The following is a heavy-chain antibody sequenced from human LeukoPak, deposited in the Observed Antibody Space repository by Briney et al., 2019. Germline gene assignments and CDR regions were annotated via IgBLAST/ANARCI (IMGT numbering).Heavy chain of an antibody. D-gene: IGHD3-10*01. CDR2: ISYGGSNK. V-gene: IGHV3-30*18. J-gene: IGHJ4*02. CDR3: AKETGGD. CDR1: GFTVSSNY. Sequence: GGSLRLSCAAFGFTVSSNYMSWVRQAPGKGLEWVAVISYGGSNKYYADSVKGRFTISRDNSKNTLYLQMNSLRAEDTAVYYCAKETGGDWGQGTLVTVSS.